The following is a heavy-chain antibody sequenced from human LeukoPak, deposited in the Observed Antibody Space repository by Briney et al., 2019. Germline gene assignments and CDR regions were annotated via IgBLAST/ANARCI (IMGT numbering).Heavy chain of an antibody. CDR2: INPPLGIA. J-gene: IGHJ4*02. CDR1: GGTFQGGTSNIYA. Sequence: ASVKVSYKASGGTFQGGTSNIYAINWVRQAPGQGLEWLGSINPPLGIANYPQRFQGRVTITADESATTAYMELGALRSDDTAVYYCAREACREMRLMWPSLGGQDCRYDSWGQGTLVTVSS. CDR3: AREACREMRLMWPSLGGQDCRYDS. D-gene: IGHD3-16*01. V-gene: IGHV1-69*04.